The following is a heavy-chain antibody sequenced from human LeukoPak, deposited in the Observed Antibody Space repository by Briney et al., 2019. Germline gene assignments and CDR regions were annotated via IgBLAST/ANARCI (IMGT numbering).Heavy chain of an antibody. CDR2: IWYDGNNR. V-gene: IGHV3-33*01. D-gene: IGHD1-26*01. CDR1: GFTFSSYG. CDR3: ARDRGSREDGMDV. J-gene: IGHJ6*02. Sequence: GGSLRLSCAASGFTFSSYGMHWVRQAPGKGLEWVAVIWYDGNNRYYADFVKGRFTISRDNSKNTLYLQLNSLRAEDTAVYNCARDRGSREDGMDVWGQGTTVTVSS.